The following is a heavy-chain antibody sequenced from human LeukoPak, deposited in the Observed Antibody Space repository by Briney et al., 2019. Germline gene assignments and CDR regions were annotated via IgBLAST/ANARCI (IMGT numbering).Heavy chain of an antibody. V-gene: IGHV3-64*01. CDR2: ISSNGGST. D-gene: IGHD6-19*01. CDR1: GFTFSSYA. Sequence: QPGGSLRLSCAASGFTFSSYAMHWVRQAPGKGLEYVSAISSNGGSTYYANSVKGRFTISRDNSKNTLYLQMGSLRAEDMAVYYCARDSSVWYHFDYWGQGTLVTVSS. J-gene: IGHJ4*02. CDR3: ARDSSVWYHFDY.